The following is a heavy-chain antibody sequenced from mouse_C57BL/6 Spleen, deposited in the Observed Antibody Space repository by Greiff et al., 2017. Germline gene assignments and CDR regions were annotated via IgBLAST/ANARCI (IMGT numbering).Heavy chain of an antibody. J-gene: IGHJ2*01. CDR3: TRDDYDDY. Sequence: VKLMESGAELVRPGASVTLSCKASGYTFTDYEMHWVKQTPVHGLEWIGAIDPETGGTAYNQKFKGKAILTADKSSSTAYMELRSLTSEDSAVYYCTRDDYDDYWGQGTTLTVSS. V-gene: IGHV1-15*01. D-gene: IGHD2-4*01. CDR2: IDPETGGT. CDR1: GYTFTDYE.